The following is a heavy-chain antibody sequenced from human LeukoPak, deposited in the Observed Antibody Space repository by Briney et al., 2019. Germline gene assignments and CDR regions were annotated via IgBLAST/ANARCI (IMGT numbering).Heavy chain of an antibody. Sequence: SETLSLTCAVSGGSITTTNWWSWLRQPPGKGLEWIGEIYHSRSTMYNPSLTSRLTISLDKSKNQFSLQLTSVTAADTAVYYCARDPGGMSVVRGALHFDYWGQGALVTVSS. CDR1: GGSITTTNW. V-gene: IGHV4-4*02. J-gene: IGHJ4*02. CDR3: ARDPGGMSVVRGALHFDY. D-gene: IGHD3-10*01. CDR2: IYHSRST.